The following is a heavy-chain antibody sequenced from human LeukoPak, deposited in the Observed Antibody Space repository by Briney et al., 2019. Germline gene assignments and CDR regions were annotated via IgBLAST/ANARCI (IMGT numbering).Heavy chain of an antibody. D-gene: IGHD1-26*01. CDR2: ISSSSSYI. V-gene: IGHV3-21*01. CDR3: ARSGNSGSYDAFDI. CDR1: GFTFSSYS. J-gene: IGHJ3*02. Sequence: KTGGSLRLSCAASGFTFSSYSMNWVRQAPGKGLEWVSSISSSSSYIYHADSVKGRFTISRDNAKNSLYLQMNSLRAEDTAVYYCARSGNSGSYDAFDIWGQGTMVTVSS.